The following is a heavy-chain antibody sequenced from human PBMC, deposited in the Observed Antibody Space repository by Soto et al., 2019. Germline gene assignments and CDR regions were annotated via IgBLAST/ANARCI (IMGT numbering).Heavy chain of an antibody. CDR2: IKQDGSEK. D-gene: IGHD3-9*01. CDR1: GFTFSSYW. J-gene: IGHJ5*02. V-gene: IGHV3-7*01. CDR3: ARVYYDILTGSNWFDP. Sequence: GGSLSLSCAASGFTFSSYWMSWVRQAPGKGLEWVANIKQDGSEKYYVDSVKGRFTISRDNAKNSLYLQMNSLRAEDTAVYYCARVYYDILTGSNWFDPWGQGTLVTVSS.